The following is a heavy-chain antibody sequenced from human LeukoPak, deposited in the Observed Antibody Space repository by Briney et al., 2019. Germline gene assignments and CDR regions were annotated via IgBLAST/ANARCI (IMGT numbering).Heavy chain of an antibody. Sequence: PSETLSLTCCVSTPSLDYTNSWCYVRQAPGKGLEWIGEISHDGTRNYNPSLRSRVAMSFDRANNYFSLSLTAVTAADTALYYCTRESRPFCPFAFWGQGVMVTVSS. V-gene: IGHV4/OR15-8*01. J-gene: IGHJ4*02. CDR2: ISHDGTR. CDR1: TPSLDYTNS. CDR3: TRESRPFCPFAF. D-gene: IGHD2-2*01.